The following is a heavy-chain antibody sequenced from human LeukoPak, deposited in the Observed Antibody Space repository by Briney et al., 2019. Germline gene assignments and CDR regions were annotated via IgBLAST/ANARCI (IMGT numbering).Heavy chain of an antibody. D-gene: IGHD6-19*01. CDR2: IGGGGPTT. CDR3: ARGFLGGTDQYFDS. CDR1: GFTFSTYA. Sequence: GGSLRLSCAASGFTFSTYAMNWVRQAPAKGPEWVSTIGGGGPTTDYADSVQGRFTISRDNSKNTLYLQMNSLRAEDTAVYCARGFLGGTDQYFDSWGQGTLVTVSS. J-gene: IGHJ4*02. V-gene: IGHV3-23*01.